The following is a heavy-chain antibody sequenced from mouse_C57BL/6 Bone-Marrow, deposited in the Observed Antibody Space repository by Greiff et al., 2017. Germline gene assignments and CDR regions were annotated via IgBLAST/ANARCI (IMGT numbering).Heavy chain of an antibody. D-gene: IGHD1-1*01. CDR2: IHPNSGST. CDR3: ARRYGSSAWYFDV. V-gene: IGHV1-64*01. Sequence: QVQLQQPGAELVKPGASVTLSCKASGYTFTSYWMHWVKRRPGQGLEWIGMIHPNSGSTNYNEKFKSKATLTVDKSSSTAYLQLSSLTSEDSTVYYCARRYGSSAWYFDVWGTGTTVTVSS. J-gene: IGHJ1*03. CDR1: GYTFTSYW.